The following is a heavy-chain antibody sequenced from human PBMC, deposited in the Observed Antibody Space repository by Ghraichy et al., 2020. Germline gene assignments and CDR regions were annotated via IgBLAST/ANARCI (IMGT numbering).Heavy chain of an antibody. CDR3: AKDSSPASDYFYYAFDI. CDR1: EFTFSTYW. D-gene: IGHD5-12*01. V-gene: IGHV3-7*01. Sequence: GGSLRLSCEAFEFTFSTYWMTWVRQAPGKGLEWVANIKRDGSQEHYVDSVKGRFTISRDNAKNSLYLQMNSLRAEDTAVYYCAKDSSPASDYFYYAFDIWGQGTMVTVS. CDR2: IKRDGSQE. J-gene: IGHJ3*02.